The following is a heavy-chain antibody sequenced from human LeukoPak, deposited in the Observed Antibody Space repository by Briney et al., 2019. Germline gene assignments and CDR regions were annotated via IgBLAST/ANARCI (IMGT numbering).Heavy chain of an antibody. CDR1: GYTFSNYA. D-gene: IGHD6-13*01. CDR2: ISTYNGNT. Sequence: GASVKVSCKASGYTFSNYAINWVRQAPGQRLKWMGWISTYNGNTNYAQKLQDRVTMTTDTSTSTAYMELRSLRSDDTAMYYCAREGIRIAAAGTIDYWGQGTLVTVSS. CDR3: AREGIRIAAAGTIDY. V-gene: IGHV1-18*01. J-gene: IGHJ4*02.